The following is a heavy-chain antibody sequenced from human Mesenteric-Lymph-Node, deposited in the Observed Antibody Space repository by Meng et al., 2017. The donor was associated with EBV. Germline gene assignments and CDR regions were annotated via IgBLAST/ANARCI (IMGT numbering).Heavy chain of an antibody. J-gene: IGHJ5*02. CDR3: ARGDYVLSGWFDP. V-gene: IGHV1-8*01. CDR2: MNPNSGNT. CDR1: GYTFTRYD. D-gene: IGHD2/OR15-2a*01. Sequence: QVQLEQSGSEVKKPGASVKVCCKSSGYTFTRYDINWVRQATGQGLEWMGWMNPNSGNTGYAQKFQGRVTMTRNTSISTAYMELSSLRSEDTAVYYCARGDYVLSGWFDPWGQGTLVTVSS.